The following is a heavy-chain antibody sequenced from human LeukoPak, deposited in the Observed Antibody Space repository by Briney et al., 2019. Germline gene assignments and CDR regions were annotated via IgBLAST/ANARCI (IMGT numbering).Heavy chain of an antibody. V-gene: IGHV4-59*01. J-gene: IGHJ4*02. CDR2: IYYSGST. D-gene: IGHD3-22*01. CDR3: ARDGYDSSGYYPWGY. Sequence: PADTLSLTCTVSGGSISSYYWSWIRQPPGKGLEWIGYIYYSGSTNYNPSLKSRVTISVDTSKNQFSLRLSSVTAADTAVYYCARDGYDSSGYYPWGYWGQGTLVTVSS. CDR1: GGSISSYY.